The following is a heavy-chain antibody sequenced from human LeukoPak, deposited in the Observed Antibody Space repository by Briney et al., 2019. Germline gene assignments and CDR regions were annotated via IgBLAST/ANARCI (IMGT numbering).Heavy chain of an antibody. Sequence: SETLSLTWAVYGGSFSGYYWSWIRQPPGKGLEWIGEINHSGSTNYNPSLKSRVTMPVDTSKNQFSLNLSSVTAADTAVYYCARGGVDWTFDYWGQGTLVTVSS. D-gene: IGHD3-9*01. CDR3: ARGGVDWTFDY. V-gene: IGHV4-34*01. CDR1: GGSFSGYY. J-gene: IGHJ4*02. CDR2: INHSGST.